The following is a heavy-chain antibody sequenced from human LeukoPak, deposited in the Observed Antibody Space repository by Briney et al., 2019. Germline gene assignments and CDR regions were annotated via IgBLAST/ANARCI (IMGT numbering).Heavy chain of an antibody. D-gene: IGHD3-22*01. CDR2: ISSSSSYI. J-gene: IGHJ4*02. CDR3: ARMAYYYDSSGYYSTFDY. V-gene: IGHV3-21*04. CDR1: GFTFSSYS. Sequence: GGSLRLSCAASGFTFSSYSMNWVRQAPGKGLEWVSSISSSSSYIYYADSVKGRFTISRDNAKNSLYLQMNSLRAEDTALYYCARMAYYYDSSGYYSTFDYWGQGTLVTVSS.